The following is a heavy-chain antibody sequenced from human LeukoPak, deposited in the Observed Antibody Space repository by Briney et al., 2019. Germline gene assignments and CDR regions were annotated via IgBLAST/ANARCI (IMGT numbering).Heavy chain of an antibody. CDR3: ASPTGYSSGWYGQYFDY. V-gene: IGHV3-7*03. J-gene: IGHJ4*02. CDR2: INVDGTAE. D-gene: IGHD6-19*01. CDR1: GFSFSTIY. Sequence: GGSLRLSCAASGFSFSTIYMSWVRQTPGQGLEWVANINVDGTAEYYVDSVKGRFTISRDDAKNSLYLQMNSLRAEDTAVYYCASPTGYSSGWYGQYFDYWGQGTLVTVSS.